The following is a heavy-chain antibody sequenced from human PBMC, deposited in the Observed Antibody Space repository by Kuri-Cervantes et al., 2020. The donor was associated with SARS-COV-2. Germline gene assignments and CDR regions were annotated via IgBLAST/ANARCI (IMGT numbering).Heavy chain of an antibody. CDR2: INPDGSYT. CDR1: GFTFSGHW. Sequence: GGSLRLSCAASGFTFSGHWIHWVRQAPGKGLVWVSRINPDGSYTNNADSVKGRFTLSRDNAKNMLYLQMNSLRAEDTAVYYCARGVAAAGIDDPPDYWGQGTRVTVSS. V-gene: IGHV3-74*01. J-gene: IGHJ4*02. CDR3: ARGVAAAGIDDPPDY. D-gene: IGHD6-13*01.